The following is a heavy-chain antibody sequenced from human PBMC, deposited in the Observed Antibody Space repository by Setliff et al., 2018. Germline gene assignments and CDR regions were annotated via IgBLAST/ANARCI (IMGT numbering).Heavy chain of an antibody. CDR1: GGSFSGYY. V-gene: IGHV4-34*01. CDR2: INHSGST. Sequence: SETLSLTCAVYGGSFSGYYWSWIRQPPGKGLEWIGEINHSGSTNYNPSLKSRVTISVDTSKNQFSLKLSSVTAADTAVYYCARGFTAQPAMLRGNWFDPWGRGTLVTVSS. CDR3: ARGFTAQPAMLRGNWFDP. D-gene: IGHD3-16*01. J-gene: IGHJ5*02.